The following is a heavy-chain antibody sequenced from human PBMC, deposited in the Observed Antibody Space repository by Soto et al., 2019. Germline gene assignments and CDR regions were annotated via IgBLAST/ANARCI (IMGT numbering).Heavy chain of an antibody. CDR3: TITGGRVATNADATRAFDY. Sequence: EVQLVESGGGLVQPGGSLKLSCAASGFSFSGSAMHWVRQASGKGLEWVGRVRSKVNNYATSYAASVKGRFTISRDDSKNTPYLQMNSLTTEEKALYYCTITGGRVATNADATRAFDYWGQETLVTVSS. J-gene: IGHJ4*02. V-gene: IGHV3-73*01. CDR1: GFSFSGSA. CDR2: VRSKVNNYAT. D-gene: IGHD5-12*01.